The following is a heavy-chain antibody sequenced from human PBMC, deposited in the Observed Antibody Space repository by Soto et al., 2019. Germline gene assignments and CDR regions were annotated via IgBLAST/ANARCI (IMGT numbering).Heavy chain of an antibody. CDR3: ARPPASSIAARPDFVLCY. CDR2: IIPIFGTA. Sequence: QVQLVQSGAEVKKPGSSVKVSCKASGGTFSSYAISWVRQAPGQGLEWMGGIIPIFGTANYAQKFQGRVTITADESTSTAYMELSSLRYEDTAVYYCARPPASSIAARPDFVLCYWGQGTLVTVSS. D-gene: IGHD6-6*01. V-gene: IGHV1-69*01. CDR1: GGTFSSYA. J-gene: IGHJ4*02.